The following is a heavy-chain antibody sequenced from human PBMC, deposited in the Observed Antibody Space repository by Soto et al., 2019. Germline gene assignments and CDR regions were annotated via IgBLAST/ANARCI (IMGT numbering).Heavy chain of an antibody. V-gene: IGHV1-18*01. CDR3: GRSSSMLGAGWSDS. CDR1: GHSFRSYG. Sequence: ASVKVSCKASGHSFRSYGINWVRQAPGQGLEWIGWVSGYNYNTKYAQKLQGRITVTTDTSTNTAYMELRSLGSDDTAVYYCGRSSSMLGAGWSDSWGRGTLVTVSS. J-gene: IGHJ5*01. CDR2: VSGYNYNT. D-gene: IGHD2-8*01.